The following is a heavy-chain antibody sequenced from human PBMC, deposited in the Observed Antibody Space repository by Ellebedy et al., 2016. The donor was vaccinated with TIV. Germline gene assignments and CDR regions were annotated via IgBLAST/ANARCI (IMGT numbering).Heavy chain of an antibody. Sequence: GESLKISCAASGLTFSSHSMNWVRQAPGKGLEWVSCIGTTGNTVYCADSVKGRFTISRDNAMNSLYLEMNSLRDEDTAVYYCARVRGTYAYGMDVWGQGTTVTVSS. CDR3: ARVRGTYAYGMDV. CDR1: GLTFSSHS. V-gene: IGHV3-48*02. CDR2: IGTTGNTV. J-gene: IGHJ6*02. D-gene: IGHD3-16*01.